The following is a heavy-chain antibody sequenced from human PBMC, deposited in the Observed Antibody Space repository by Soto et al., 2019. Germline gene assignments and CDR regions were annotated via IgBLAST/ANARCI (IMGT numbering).Heavy chain of an antibody. CDR2: ITGNGGIT. CDR1: GFSFATYA. CDR3: GKPQASSTVYHFDH. D-gene: IGHD3-10*01. J-gene: IGHJ4*02. Sequence: GGSLRLSCVASGFSFATYAMNWVRQAPGKGLEWVSVITGNGGITYYADSVKGRFTVSRDNSKNTLYLQMNSLRAEDTAAYYCGKPQASSTVYHFDHWGQGTLVTVSS. V-gene: IGHV3-23*01.